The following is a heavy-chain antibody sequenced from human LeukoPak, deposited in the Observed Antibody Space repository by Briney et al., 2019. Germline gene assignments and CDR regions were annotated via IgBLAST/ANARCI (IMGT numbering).Heavy chain of an antibody. J-gene: IGHJ1*01. CDR3: ARGYSGGWSPAEYFQH. CDR2: INHSGST. V-gene: IGHV4-34*01. Sequence: PSETLSLTCAVYGGSFSGYYWSWIRQPPGKGLEWIGEINHSGSTNYNPSLKSRVTISVDTSKNQFSLKLSSVTAADTAVYYCARGYSGGWSPAEYFQHWGQGTLVTVSS. CDR1: GGSFSGYY. D-gene: IGHD6-19*01.